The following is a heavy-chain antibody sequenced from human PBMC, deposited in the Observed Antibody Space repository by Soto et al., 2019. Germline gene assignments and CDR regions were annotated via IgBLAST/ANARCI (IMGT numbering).Heavy chain of an antibody. CDR2: IYYLGNT. Sequence: PSETLSLTCTVSGGSISSSSSYWGWIRQPPGKGLEWVGSIYYLGNTYYNPSLGSRVTISVDTSKNQFSLKLSSVTAADTAVYYCARGRNFWSGYVGRPAFDYWGQGTLVTVSS. CDR1: GGSISSSSSY. CDR3: ARGRNFWSGYVGRPAFDY. D-gene: IGHD3-3*01. J-gene: IGHJ4*02. V-gene: IGHV4-39*01.